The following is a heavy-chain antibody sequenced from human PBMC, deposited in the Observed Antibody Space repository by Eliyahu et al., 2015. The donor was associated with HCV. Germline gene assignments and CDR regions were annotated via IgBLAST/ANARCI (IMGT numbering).Heavy chain of an antibody. CDR2: INGDGSAK. CDR1: GFNFNSYW. J-gene: IGHJ4*02. V-gene: IGHV3-7*01. CDR3: VRDYVWGSHDRDY. Sequence: EVQLVESGGGLVQPGGSLRLSCAASGFNFNSYWMSWFRQAPGKGLEWLAGINGDGSAKYYVDSVKGRFTISRDNTKNSLYLEMNSLRADDTAVYYCVRDYVWGSHDRDYWGQGNLVTVSS. D-gene: IGHD3-16*01.